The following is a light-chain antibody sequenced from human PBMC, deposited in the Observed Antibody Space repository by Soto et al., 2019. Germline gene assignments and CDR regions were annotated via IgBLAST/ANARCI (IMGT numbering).Light chain of an antibody. CDR3: QQYHRYIT. CDR2: TAS. Sequence: DIQMTQSPSTLSASVGDRVTITCRASESIDYWLAWYQQKPGKAPKLLIYTASSLQSGVPSRFSGTGSGTEFTLTISSLQPADFATYYCQQYHRYITFGPGTRLEIK. V-gene: IGKV1-5*03. J-gene: IGKJ5*01. CDR1: ESIDYW.